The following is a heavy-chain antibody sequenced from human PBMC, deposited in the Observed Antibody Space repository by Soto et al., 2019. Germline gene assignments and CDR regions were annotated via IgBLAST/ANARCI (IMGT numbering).Heavy chain of an antibody. D-gene: IGHD4-4*01. Sequence: ASVKVSCKASGYTFTSYYIHWVRQAPGQGLEWMGIISSFDGATNYAQKLQGRVTMTRDTSTRTVYMELSSLRSGDTAVYYCARDLITVSGMDVWGQGTTVTVSS. V-gene: IGHV1-46*04. CDR3: ARDLITVSGMDV. CDR1: GYTFTSYY. CDR2: ISSFDGAT. J-gene: IGHJ6*02.